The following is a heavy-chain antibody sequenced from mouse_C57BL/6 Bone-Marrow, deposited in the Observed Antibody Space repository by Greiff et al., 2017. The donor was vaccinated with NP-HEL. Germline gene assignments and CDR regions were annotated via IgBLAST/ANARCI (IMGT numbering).Heavy chain of an antibody. D-gene: IGHD1-1*01. Sequence: EVKLVESGGGLVQPGGSLKLSCAASGFTFSDYYMYWVRQTPEKRLVWVAYISNGGGSTFYPDTVKGRFTIYRDHAKNTLYLKMSRLKSEDTAMYYCARLVTVVDLYFDVWGTGTTVTVSS. J-gene: IGHJ1*03. CDR2: ISNGGGST. V-gene: IGHV5-12*01. CDR1: GFTFSDYY. CDR3: ARLVTVVDLYFDV.